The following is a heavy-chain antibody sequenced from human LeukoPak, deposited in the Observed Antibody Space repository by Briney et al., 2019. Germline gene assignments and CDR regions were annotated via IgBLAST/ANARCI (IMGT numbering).Heavy chain of an antibody. CDR2: IYYSGST. D-gene: IGHD6-19*01. Sequence: SETLSLTCTVSGGSISSNSYYWGWIRQPPGKGLEWIGSIYYSGSTNYNPSLKSRVTISVDKSKNQFSLKLSSVTAADTAVYYCARISYSSGWSLPYWGQGTLVTVSS. J-gene: IGHJ4*02. V-gene: IGHV4-39*07. CDR3: ARISYSSGWSLPY. CDR1: GGSISSNSYY.